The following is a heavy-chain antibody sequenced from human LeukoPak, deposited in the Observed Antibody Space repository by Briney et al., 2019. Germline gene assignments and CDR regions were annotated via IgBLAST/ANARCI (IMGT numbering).Heavy chain of an antibody. J-gene: IGHJ4*02. Sequence: GGSLRLSCAASGFTFSSYWMSWVRQAPGKGLEWVAVISYDGSDKYYADSVKGRFTISRDNSKNTLYLQMNSLRAEDTAVYYCAKSGYNRFDYWGQGTLVTASS. V-gene: IGHV3-30*18. CDR3: AKSGYNRFDY. D-gene: IGHD5-24*01. CDR2: ISYDGSDK. CDR1: GFTFSSYW.